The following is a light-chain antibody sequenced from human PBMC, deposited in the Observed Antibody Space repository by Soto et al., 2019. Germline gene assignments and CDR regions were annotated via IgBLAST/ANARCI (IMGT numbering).Light chain of an antibody. Sequence: DIEMTQSPSSVSACVGDRVTSRFQASQGIGRLVACDQQKPGKATKLLIYTVSSLHSGLPSRFSGSAFGTDFTLTISSLQPEDFATYYCHHVNSYPLSFGGGTKADIK. J-gene: IGKJ4*01. CDR2: TVS. CDR3: HHVNSYPLS. V-gene: IGKV1-12*01. CDR1: QGIGRL.